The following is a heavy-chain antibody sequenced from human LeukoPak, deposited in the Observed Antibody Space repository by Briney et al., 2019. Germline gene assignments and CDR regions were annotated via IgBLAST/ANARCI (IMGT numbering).Heavy chain of an antibody. CDR3: ARNKYSGGYSYYYYMDV. J-gene: IGHJ6*03. D-gene: IGHD1-26*01. Sequence: GGSLRLSCAASGFTFDDYGMSWVRQAPGKGLEWVSGINWNGGSTGYADSVKGRFTISRDNAKNSLYLQMNSLRAEDTALYYCARNKYSGGYSYYYYMDVWGKGTTVTVSS. V-gene: IGHV3-20*04. CDR2: INWNGGST. CDR1: GFTFDDYG.